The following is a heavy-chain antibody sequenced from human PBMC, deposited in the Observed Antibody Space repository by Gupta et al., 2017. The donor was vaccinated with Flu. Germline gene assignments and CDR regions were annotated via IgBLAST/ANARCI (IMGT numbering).Heavy chain of an antibody. CDR3: TSTHSSTWYPLNY. CDR1: GFNFADRA. J-gene: IGHJ4*02. Sequence: EVHLVESGGGLIQPGQSLRISCTGSGFNFADRAMSWVRQAPGKGLEWVGHIRSKTSGGAIDYAASVGGRFTISRDDSDGTAYLQMNSLKTDDTAMYYCTSTHSSTWYPLNYWGQGTLVTVSS. CDR2: IRSKTSGGAI. D-gene: IGHD6-13*01. V-gene: IGHV3-49*04.